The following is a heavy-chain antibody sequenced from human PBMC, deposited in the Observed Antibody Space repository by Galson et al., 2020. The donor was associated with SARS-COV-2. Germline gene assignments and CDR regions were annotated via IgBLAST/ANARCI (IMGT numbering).Heavy chain of an antibody. CDR2: ISAYNGNT. V-gene: IGHV1-18*01. D-gene: IGHD3-3*01. CDR1: GYTFTSYG. CDR3: ARDARRTDTIFGTFPQANYYYDGMDV. J-gene: IGHJ6*02. Sequence: ASVKVSCKASGYTFTSYGLSWVRQAPGQGLEWMGWISAYNGNTNYAQKLQGRVTMTTDTSTSTAYMELRSLRSDDTAVYYCARDARRTDTIFGTFPQANYYYDGMDVWGQGTTVTVSS.